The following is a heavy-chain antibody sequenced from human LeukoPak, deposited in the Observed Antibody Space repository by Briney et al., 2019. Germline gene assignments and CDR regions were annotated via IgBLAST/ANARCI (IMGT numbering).Heavy chain of an antibody. D-gene: IGHD6-13*01. CDR3: AREQLAYGLNWFDP. Sequence: GGSLRLSCAASGFTVSSNYMSWVRQAPGKGLEWVSVIYSGGSTYYADSVRGRFTISRDNYKNTLYLQMNSLRAEDTAVYYCAREQLAYGLNWFDPWGQGTLVTVSS. V-gene: IGHV3-66*01. CDR2: IYSGGST. CDR1: GFTVSSNY. J-gene: IGHJ5*02.